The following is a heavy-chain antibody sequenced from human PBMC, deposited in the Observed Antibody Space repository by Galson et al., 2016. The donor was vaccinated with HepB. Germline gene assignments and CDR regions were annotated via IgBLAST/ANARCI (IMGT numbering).Heavy chain of an antibody. Sequence: SLRLSCAASGFTFSSYSMNWVRQAPGKGLEWLSYISSGSTTIHYADAVKGRFTISRDNAKSSLFLQMNSLRDEDTAVYYCVTSWFAGVPWGQGTLVTVSS. CDR1: GFTFSSYS. CDR2: ISSGSTTI. J-gene: IGHJ5*02. D-gene: IGHD6-13*01. V-gene: IGHV3-48*02. CDR3: VTSWFAGVP.